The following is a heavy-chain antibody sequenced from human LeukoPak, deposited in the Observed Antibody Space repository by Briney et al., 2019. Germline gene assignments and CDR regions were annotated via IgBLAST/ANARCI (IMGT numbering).Heavy chain of an antibody. CDR1: GFTFSSYA. D-gene: IGHD2-2*01. V-gene: IGHV3-23*01. CDR2: ISGSDGST. CDR3: ARPLSSTSSLGFDY. Sequence: GGSLRLSCAASGFTFSSYAMSWVRQAPGKGLEWVSAISGSDGSTYYADSVKGRFTISRDNSKNTLYLQMNSLRAEDTAVYYCARPLSSTSSLGFDYWGQGTLVTVSS. J-gene: IGHJ4*02.